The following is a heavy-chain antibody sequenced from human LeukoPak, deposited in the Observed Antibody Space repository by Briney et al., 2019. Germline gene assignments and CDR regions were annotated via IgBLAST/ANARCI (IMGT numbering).Heavy chain of an antibody. CDR2: ISGSGGST. CDR1: GFTFSSYA. J-gene: IGHJ4*02. D-gene: IGHD6-25*01. V-gene: IGHV3-23*01. Sequence: GGSLRLSCAASGFTFSSYAMSWVRQAPGKGLEWVSAISGSGGSTYYADSVKGRFTISRDNSKNTLYLQMNSLRAEDTAVYYCASFLRLWGTFDYWGQGTLVTVSS. CDR3: ASFLRLWGTFDY.